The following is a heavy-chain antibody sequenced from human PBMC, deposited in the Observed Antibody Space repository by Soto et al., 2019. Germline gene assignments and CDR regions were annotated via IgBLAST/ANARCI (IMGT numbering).Heavy chain of an antibody. Sequence: SVKVSCKASGGTFSSYAISWVRQAPGQGLEWMGGIIPIFVTANYAQKFQGRVTITADESTSTAYMELSSLRSEDTAVYYCARAGITIFGVVTHYYYGMDVWGQGTTVTVSS. J-gene: IGHJ6*02. V-gene: IGHV1-69*13. CDR2: IIPIFVTA. D-gene: IGHD3-3*01. CDR3: ARAGITIFGVVTHYYYGMDV. CDR1: GGTFSSYA.